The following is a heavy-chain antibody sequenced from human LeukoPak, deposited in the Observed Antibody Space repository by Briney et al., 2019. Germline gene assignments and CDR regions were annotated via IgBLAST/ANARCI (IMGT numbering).Heavy chain of an antibody. CDR1: GGSFSGYY. V-gene: IGHV4-34*01. D-gene: IGHD1-14*01. CDR3: ARQPGSGAGYMDV. Sequence: SETLSLTCAVYGGSFSGYYWSWIRQPPGKGLEWIGEINHSGSTNYSPSLKSRVTISVDTSKNQFSLKLSSVTAADTAVYYCARQPGSGAGYMDVWGKGTTVTVSS. J-gene: IGHJ6*03. CDR2: INHSGST.